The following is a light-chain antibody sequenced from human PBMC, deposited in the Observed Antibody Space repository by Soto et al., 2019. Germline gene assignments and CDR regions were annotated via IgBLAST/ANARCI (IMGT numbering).Light chain of an antibody. Sequence: EIVLTQSPGTLSVSPGERATLSCRASQSISSNYLAWYQQKPGQAPSLLIYGASSRATGIPDRFSGSGSGTDFTLTISRQEPEDSEIYYCQQYVSWTFGQGTKVEIK. V-gene: IGKV3-20*01. CDR1: QSISSNY. J-gene: IGKJ1*01. CDR3: QQYVSWT. CDR2: GAS.